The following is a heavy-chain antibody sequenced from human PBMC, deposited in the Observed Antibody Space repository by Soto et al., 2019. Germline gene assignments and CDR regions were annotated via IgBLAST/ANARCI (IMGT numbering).Heavy chain of an antibody. CDR2: INHSGGT. V-gene: IGHV4-34*02. D-gene: IGHD1-26*01. J-gene: IGHJ4*02. Sequence: QVQLQQWGAGLLKPSATLSLTCAVYGGSFSGYYWSWIRQPPVKGLEWIGEINHSGGTNYNPSLKSRVTISVDTSKNQFSLKLSSVTAADTAVFYCARLRWEQPWVFDYWGQGTLVTVSS. CDR3: ARLRWEQPWVFDY. CDR1: GGSFSGYY.